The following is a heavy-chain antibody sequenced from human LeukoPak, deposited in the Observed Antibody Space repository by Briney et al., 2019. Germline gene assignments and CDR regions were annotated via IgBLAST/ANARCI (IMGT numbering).Heavy chain of an antibody. V-gene: IGHV1-2*07. D-gene: IGHD2-2*01. CDR1: GDXFTGYY. J-gene: IGHJ5*02. CDR2: INPKSGGT. Sequence: EASVKVSCKASGDXFTGYYIHWVRQAPGQGLEWMGGINPKSGGTSYAHNFQGRVTMTRDTSISTAYMELSRLRYDDAAVYYCARDLRYSSSWPSGWFDPWGQGTQVTVSS. CDR3: ARDLRYSSSWPSGWFDP.